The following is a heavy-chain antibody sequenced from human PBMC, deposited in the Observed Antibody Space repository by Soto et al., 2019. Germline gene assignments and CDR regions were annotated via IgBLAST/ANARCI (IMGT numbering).Heavy chain of an antibody. J-gene: IGHJ6*02. CDR3: ARVSWREKYGMDV. V-gene: IGHV3-11*01. CDR1: GFTFSDSY. Sequence: GGSLRLSCSASGFTFSDSYMSWIRQAPGKGLEWISYITFSGNTVYYADSLKGRFTISRDNAKNSLYLQMNRLRAEDTAVYYCARVSWREKYGMDVWGQGTTVTVSS. CDR2: ITFSGNTV.